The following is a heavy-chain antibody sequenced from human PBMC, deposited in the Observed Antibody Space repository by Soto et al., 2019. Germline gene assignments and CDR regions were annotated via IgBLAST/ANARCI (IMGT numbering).Heavy chain of an antibody. J-gene: IGHJ4*02. CDR2: IRSKANSYAT. D-gene: IGHD4-17*01. CDR3: TRSGPDTDYGDYFDY. Sequence: GGSLRLSCAASGFTFSGSAMHWVRQASGKGLEWVGRIRSKANSYATAYAASVKGRFTISRDDSKNTAYLQMNSLKTEDTAVYYCTRSGPDTDYGDYFDYWGQGTLVTVSS. CDR1: GFTFSGSA. V-gene: IGHV3-73*01.